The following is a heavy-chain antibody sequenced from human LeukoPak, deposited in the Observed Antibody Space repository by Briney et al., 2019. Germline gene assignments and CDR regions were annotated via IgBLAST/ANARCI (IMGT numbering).Heavy chain of an antibody. V-gene: IGHV4-30-2*01. J-gene: IGHJ4*02. Sequence: MSSETLSLTCAVSGGSISSGGSSWSWIRQPPGKGLEWIGYIYHSGSTYYNPSLKSRVTISVDRSKNQFSLKLSSVTAADTAVYYCARYSGYDYFDYWGQGTLVTVSS. D-gene: IGHD5-12*01. CDR3: ARYSGYDYFDY. CDR2: IYHSGST. CDR1: GGSISSGGSS.